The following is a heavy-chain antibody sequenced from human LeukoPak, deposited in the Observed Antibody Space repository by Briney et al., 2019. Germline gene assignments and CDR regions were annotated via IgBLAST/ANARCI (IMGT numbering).Heavy chain of an antibody. CDR1: GGSFSGYY. CDR2: INHSGST. J-gene: IGHJ5*02. CDR3: ARRFRYSSGWYSYYWFDP. V-gene: IGHV4-34*01. Sequence: SETLSLTCAVYGGSFSGYYWSWIRQPPGKGLEWIGEINHSGSTNYNPSLKSRVTISVDTSKNQFSLKLSSVTAADTAVYYRARRFRYSSGWYSYYWFDPWGQGTLVTVSS. D-gene: IGHD6-19*01.